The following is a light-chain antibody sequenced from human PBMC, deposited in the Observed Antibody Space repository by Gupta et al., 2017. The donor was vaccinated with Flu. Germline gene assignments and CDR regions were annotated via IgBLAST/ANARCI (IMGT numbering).Light chain of an antibody. J-gene: IGLJ1*01. CDR1: SCNIGAGYD. V-gene: IGLV1-40*01. Sequence: QPVLTQPPSVSGAPGQRVTISCTVSSCNIGAGYDVHWYQQLPGTAPKLLIYGNSNRPSGVPDRFSGSKSGTSASLAITGLQAEDEADYYSQSYDSSLSGYVFGTGTKVTVL. CDR2: GNS. CDR3: QSYDSSLSGYV.